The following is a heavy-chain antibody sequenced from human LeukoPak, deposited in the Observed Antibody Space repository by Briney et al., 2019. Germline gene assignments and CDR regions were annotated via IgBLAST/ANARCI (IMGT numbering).Heavy chain of an antibody. CDR1: GYIFTDYW. D-gene: IGHD1-1*01. CDR2: INPGDSDA. Sequence: GESLKISCRASGYIFTDYWIGWVRQMPGKGLEWMGIINPGDSDARYSPSFQGQVTISADKSISTAYLQWSSLKASDTAIYYCARAWNFDYWGQGTLVTVSS. V-gene: IGHV5-51*01. J-gene: IGHJ4*02. CDR3: ARAWNFDY.